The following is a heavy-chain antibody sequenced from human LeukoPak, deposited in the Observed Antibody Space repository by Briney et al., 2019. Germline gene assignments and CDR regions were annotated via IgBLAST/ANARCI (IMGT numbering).Heavy chain of an antibody. V-gene: IGHV3-23*01. J-gene: IGHJ4*02. CDR2: IRGSGVST. CDR1: GFNFISYS. Sequence: PGGSLRLSCAASGFNFISYSMSWVRQAPGKGLEWVSVIRGSGVSTYYADSVKGRFTISRDNSKNTLYLQMNNLRAEDTAMYYCAKRQGSSASCYDYWGQGTLVTVSS. CDR3: AKRQGSSASCYDY. D-gene: IGHD2-2*01.